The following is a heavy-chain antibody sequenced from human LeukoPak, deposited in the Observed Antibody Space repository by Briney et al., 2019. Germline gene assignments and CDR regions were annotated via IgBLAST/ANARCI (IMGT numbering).Heavy chain of an antibody. CDR2: INPNSGGT. CDR3: ARPYYYDRSGEFDY. J-gene: IGHJ4*02. V-gene: IGHV1-2*02. CDR1: GYTFTDYY. D-gene: IGHD3-22*01. Sequence: ASVKVSCKAPGYTFTDYYMHWVRQAPEQGLEWMGWINPNSGGTNYAQKFQGRVTMTRDTSVSTAYMELTSLRSDDTAVYYCARPYYYDRSGEFDYWGQGTLVTVSS.